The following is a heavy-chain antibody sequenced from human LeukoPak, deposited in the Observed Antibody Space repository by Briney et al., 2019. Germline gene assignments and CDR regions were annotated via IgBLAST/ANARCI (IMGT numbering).Heavy chain of an antibody. Sequence: ASVKVSCKSFGFTFTNYLLHWVRQAPGQGLEWMGRINLNSGGTDYAQNFQGRVTMTKDTSVSTAYMELSRLKSDDTAVYYCAREHPSGGYLRDPYPFDYWGQGILVTVSS. J-gene: IGHJ4*02. CDR1: GFTFTNYL. CDR2: INLNSGGT. D-gene: IGHD3-10*01. CDR3: AREHPSGGYLRDPYPFDY. V-gene: IGHV1-2*06.